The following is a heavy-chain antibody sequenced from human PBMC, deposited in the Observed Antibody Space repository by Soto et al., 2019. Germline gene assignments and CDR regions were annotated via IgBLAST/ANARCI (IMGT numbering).Heavy chain of an antibody. Sequence: ASVKVSCKASGYTFTSYDINWVRQATGQGLEWMGWMNPNSGNTGYAQKFQGRVTLTRNTSISTAYMELSSLTAEDTAVYYCARVMTTVTTRWFDPWGQGTLVTVSS. CDR2: MNPNSGNT. V-gene: IGHV1-8*01. D-gene: IGHD4-17*01. CDR3: ARVMTTVTTRWFDP. J-gene: IGHJ5*02. CDR1: GYTFTSYD.